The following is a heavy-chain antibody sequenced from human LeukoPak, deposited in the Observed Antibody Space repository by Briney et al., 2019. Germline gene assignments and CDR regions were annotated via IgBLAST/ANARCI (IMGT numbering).Heavy chain of an antibody. Sequence: SETLSLTCAVYGGSFSGYYCSWIRQPPGKGLEWIGEINHSGSTNYNPSLKSRVTISVDTSKNQFSLKLSSVTAADTAVYYCARVHTPPSDYWGQGNLVTVSS. CDR2: INHSGST. J-gene: IGHJ4*02. CDR1: GGSFSGYY. D-gene: IGHD2-2*02. CDR3: ARVHTPPSDY. V-gene: IGHV4-34*01.